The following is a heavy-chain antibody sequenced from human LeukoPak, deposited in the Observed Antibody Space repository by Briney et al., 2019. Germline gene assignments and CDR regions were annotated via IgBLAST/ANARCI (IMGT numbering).Heavy chain of an antibody. CDR2: INTSGGSA. J-gene: IGHJ5*02. CDR3: AALVRGPRSFDP. Sequence: GGSLRLSCAASGLTFSNYVMSWVRQAPGKGLESVSCINTSGGSACYADSVKGRFTISRDNSKNTLYLQMNSLRVEDTAVYYCAALVRGPRSFDPWGQGTLLTVSS. D-gene: IGHD3-10*02. CDR1: GLTFSNYV. V-gene: IGHV3-23*01.